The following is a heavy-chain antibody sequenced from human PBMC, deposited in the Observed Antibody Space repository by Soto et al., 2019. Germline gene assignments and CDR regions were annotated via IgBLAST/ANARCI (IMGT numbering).Heavy chain of an antibody. CDR1: GASISSSIYY. V-gene: IGHV4-39*01. CDR3: SRHVKSMIDY. Sequence: SETLSLTCTVSGASISSSIYYWGWIRQPPGKGLEWIGSFYDSESTYYNVSLKSRVTIYVDTSRNQFSLKLSSVTAADTAVYYCSRHVKSMIDYWGQGTLVTVSS. CDR2: FYDSEST. J-gene: IGHJ4*02.